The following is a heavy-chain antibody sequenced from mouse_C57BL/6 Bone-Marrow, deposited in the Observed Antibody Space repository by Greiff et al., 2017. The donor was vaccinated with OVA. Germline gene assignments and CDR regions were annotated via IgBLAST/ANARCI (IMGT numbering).Heavy chain of an antibody. CDR1: GYTFTSYW. V-gene: IGHV1-64*01. D-gene: IGHD2-3*01. Sequence: QVQLQQPGAELVKPGASVKLSCEASGYTFTSYWMHWVQQGPGQGLEWIGMIHPNSGSTNYNEKFKSKATLTVDKSSSTAYMQLSSLTSEDSAVYYCARRGGYYCWFAYWGQGTLVTVSA. J-gene: IGHJ3*01. CDR2: IHPNSGST. CDR3: ARRGGYYCWFAY.